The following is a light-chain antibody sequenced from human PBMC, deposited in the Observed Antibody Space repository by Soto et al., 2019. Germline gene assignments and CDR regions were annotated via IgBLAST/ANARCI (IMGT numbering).Light chain of an antibody. CDR1: QSISYW. Sequence: DIQMTQSPSTLSASVGDRVTITCRASQSISYWLAWYQQKPGKAPKLLIYDASSLESWVPSRVSGSGSGTEFTLTISSLQPDDSATYYCQRYDYFTTFGQGTKLEIK. V-gene: IGKV1-5*01. CDR3: QRYDYFTT. CDR2: DAS. J-gene: IGKJ2*01.